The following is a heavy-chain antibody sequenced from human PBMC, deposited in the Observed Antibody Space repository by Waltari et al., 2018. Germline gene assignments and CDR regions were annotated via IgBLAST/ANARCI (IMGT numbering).Heavy chain of an antibody. Sequence: QVQLQESGPGLVKPSQTLSLTCTVSGGSISSGSYYWSWIRQPAGKGLEWIGRIYTGVRTNYNPSLKTRVTISVDTSKNQFSLKLSSVTAADTAVYYCARVVYYDSSGYYYYFDYWGQGTLVTVSS. CDR2: IYTGVRT. CDR3: ARVVYYDSSGYYYYFDY. CDR1: GGSISSGSYY. D-gene: IGHD3-22*01. J-gene: IGHJ4*02. V-gene: IGHV4-61*02.